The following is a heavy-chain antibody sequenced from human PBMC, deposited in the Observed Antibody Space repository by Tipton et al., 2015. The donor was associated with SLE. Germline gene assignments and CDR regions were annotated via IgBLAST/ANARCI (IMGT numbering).Heavy chain of an antibody. Sequence: GLVKPSETLSLTCTVSGDSISDYFCTWIRQPPGTGLEWIGYIYYSGSTNYNPSLKSRVTISVDTSKNQFSLKLSSVTAADTAVYYCARGGFIAYYYYYMDVWGKGTTVTVSS. CDR1: GDSISDYF. D-gene: IGHD3-16*02. CDR2: IYYSGST. V-gene: IGHV4-59*01. J-gene: IGHJ6*03. CDR3: ARGGFIAYYYYYMDV.